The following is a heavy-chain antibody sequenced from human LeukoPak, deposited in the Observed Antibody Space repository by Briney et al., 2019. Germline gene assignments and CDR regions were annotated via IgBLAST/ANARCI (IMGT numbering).Heavy chain of an antibody. J-gene: IGHJ6*02. CDR3: ASTYYYDSSGYRWWEVYGMDV. CDR1: GFTFSTYW. CDR2: INSDGISI. Sequence: GGSLRLSCAASGFTFSTYWMYWVRQAPGRGLVWVSRINSDGISINYTDSVKGRFTISRDNSKNTLYLQMNSLRAEDTAVYYCASTYYYDSSGYRWWEVYGMDVWGQGTTVTVSS. V-gene: IGHV3-74*01. D-gene: IGHD3-22*01.